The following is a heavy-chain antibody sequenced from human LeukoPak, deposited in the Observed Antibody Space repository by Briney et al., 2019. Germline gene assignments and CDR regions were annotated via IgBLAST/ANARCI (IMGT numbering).Heavy chain of an antibody. CDR1: GFNFNVYS. CDR2: ISSSGRTI. D-gene: IGHD2-15*01. CDR3: VVVAVPR. Sequence: GGSLRLSCAASGFNFNVYSMTWVRQAPGKGLEWLSYISSSGRTIYYADSVKGRFSMSRDNAKNSLYLQMNSLRAEDTAVYYCVVVAVPRGGQGTLVTVSS. J-gene: IGHJ4*02. V-gene: IGHV3-48*01.